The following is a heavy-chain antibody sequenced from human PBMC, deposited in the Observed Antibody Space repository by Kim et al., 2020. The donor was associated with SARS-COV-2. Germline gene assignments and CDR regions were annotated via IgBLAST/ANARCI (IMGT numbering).Heavy chain of an antibody. CDR1: GYTFTSYA. CDR3: ASHRGDIVVVPAANPPGIFFDYYGMDV. J-gene: IGHJ6*02. Sequence: ASVKVSCKASGYTFTSYAMHWVRQAPGQRLEWMGWINAGNGNTKYSQKFQGRVTITRDTSASTAYMELSSLRSEDTAVYYCASHRGDIVVVPAANPPGIFFDYYGMDVWGQGTTVTVSS. V-gene: IGHV1-3*01. D-gene: IGHD2-2*01. CDR2: INAGNGNT.